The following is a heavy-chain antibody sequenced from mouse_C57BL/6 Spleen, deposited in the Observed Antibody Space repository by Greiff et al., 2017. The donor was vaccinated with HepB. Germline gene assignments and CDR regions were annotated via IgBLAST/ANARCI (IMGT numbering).Heavy chain of an antibody. Sequence: VQLKESGPVLVKPGASVKMSCKASGYTFPDYYMNWVKQSHGKSLEWIGVINPYNGGTSYNQKFKGKATLTVDKSSSTAYMELNSLTSEDSAVYYCARSLRGYFDVWGTGTTVTVSS. CDR1: GYTFPDYY. D-gene: IGHD1-1*01. J-gene: IGHJ1*03. V-gene: IGHV1-19*01. CDR3: ARSLRGYFDV. CDR2: INPYNGGT.